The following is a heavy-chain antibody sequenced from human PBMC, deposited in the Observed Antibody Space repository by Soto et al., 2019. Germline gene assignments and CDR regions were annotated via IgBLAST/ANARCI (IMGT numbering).Heavy chain of an antibody. J-gene: IGHJ4*02. D-gene: IGHD5-12*01. V-gene: IGHV4-31*03. CDR1: GGSISSGGYY. CDR3: ARERAKGGYDSPFDY. CDR2: IYYSGST. Sequence: SETLSLTCTVSGGSISSGGYYWSWIRQHPGKGLEWIGYIYYSGSTYYNPSLKSRVTISVDTSKNQFSLKLSSVTAADTAVYYCARERAKGGYDSPFDYWGQGTLVTVSS.